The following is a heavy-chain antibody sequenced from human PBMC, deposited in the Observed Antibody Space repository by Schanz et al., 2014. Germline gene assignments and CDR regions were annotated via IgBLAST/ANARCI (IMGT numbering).Heavy chain of an antibody. D-gene: IGHD2-15*01. CDR3: ARDNRQCSGPCSGGSCHPCGMDV. CDR1: GFTFSRFG. CDR2: VWSDGNTK. V-gene: IGHV3-33*01. J-gene: IGHJ6*02. Sequence: QVQLVESGGGVVRPGRSLRLSCATSGFTFSRFGMHWVRQAPGKGPEWVALVWSDGNTKYYVDSVKGRFTISRDNSMNTLHLQMDGLRVEDTAVYYCARDNRQCSGPCSGGSCHPCGMDVWGQGTTVIVSS.